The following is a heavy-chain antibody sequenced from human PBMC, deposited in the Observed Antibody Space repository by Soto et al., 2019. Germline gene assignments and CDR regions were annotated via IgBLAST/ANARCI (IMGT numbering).Heavy chain of an antibody. CDR3: ARDXGVEWLLFVSYMDV. D-gene: IGHD3-3*01. CDR2: ISSSSSYI. J-gene: IGHJ6*03. CDR1: GFTFSSYS. Sequence: PGGSLRLSCAASGFTFSSYSMNWVRQAPGKGLEWVSSISSSSSYIYYADSVKGRFTISRDNAKNSLYLQMNNLGAEDTAVYYCARDXGVEWLLFVSYMDVWGKGTTVTVSS. V-gene: IGHV3-21*01.